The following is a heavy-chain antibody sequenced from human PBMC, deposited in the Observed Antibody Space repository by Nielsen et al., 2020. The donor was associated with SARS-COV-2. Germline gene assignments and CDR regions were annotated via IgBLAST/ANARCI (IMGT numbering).Heavy chain of an antibody. D-gene: IGHD3-16*01. CDR3: ASLWGSYYYYGMDV. Sequence: GGSLRLSCAASGFTFDDYAMHWVRQAPGKGLEWVSGISWNSGSIGYADSVKGRFTISRDNAKNSLYLQMNSLRAEDTALYYCASLWGSYYYYGMDVWGQGTTVTVSS. J-gene: IGHJ6*02. CDR1: GFTFDDYA. CDR2: ISWNSGSI. V-gene: IGHV3-9*01.